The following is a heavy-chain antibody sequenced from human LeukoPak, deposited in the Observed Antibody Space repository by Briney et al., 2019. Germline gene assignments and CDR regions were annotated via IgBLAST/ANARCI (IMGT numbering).Heavy chain of an antibody. CDR3: ARGPYSYDSSGAFDI. CDR1: GYSISSGYF. Sequence: SETLSLTCTVSGYSISSGYFWVWMRQPPGKGLEWIGRISSSGSTNYNPSLKSRVTISVDTSKNQFSLKLSSVTAADTAVYFCARGPYSYDSSGAFDIWGQGTMVTVSS. CDR2: ISSSGST. V-gene: IGHV4-38-2*02. J-gene: IGHJ3*02. D-gene: IGHD3-22*01.